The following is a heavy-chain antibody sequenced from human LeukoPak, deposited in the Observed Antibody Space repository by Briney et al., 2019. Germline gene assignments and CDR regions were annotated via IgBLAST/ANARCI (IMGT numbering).Heavy chain of an antibody. CDR2: IYSSGTT. CDR3: ARVEVGHTFDF. V-gene: IGHV3-53*01. Sequence: AESLRLTCAASGFSVSSNYMSWIRQAPGKGLEWVSVIYSSGTTYYADSVKGRFTISRDNAKNTLYLKMNRLRAEDTAVYYWARVEVGHTFDFWGQGTLVTVSS. D-gene: IGHD2-15*01. J-gene: IGHJ4*02. CDR1: GFSVSSNY.